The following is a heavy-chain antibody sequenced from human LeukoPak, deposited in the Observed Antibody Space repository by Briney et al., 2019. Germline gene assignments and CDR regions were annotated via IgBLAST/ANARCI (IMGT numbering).Heavy chain of an antibody. V-gene: IGHV3-66*01. D-gene: IGHD4-17*01. Sequence: PGGSLRLSCAASGFTVSSNYMSWVRQAPGKGLERVSVIYSGGSTYYADSVKGRFTISRDNSKNTLYLQMNSLRAEDTAVYYCARADYGDYPSGAFDIWGQGTMVTVSS. CDR1: GFTVSSNY. J-gene: IGHJ3*02. CDR2: IYSGGST. CDR3: ARADYGDYPSGAFDI.